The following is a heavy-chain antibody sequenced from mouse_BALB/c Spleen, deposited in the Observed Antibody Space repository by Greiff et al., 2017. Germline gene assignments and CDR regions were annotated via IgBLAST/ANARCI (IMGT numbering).Heavy chain of an antibody. CDR2: IDPENGNT. CDR3: AAPYFDY. CDR1: GFNIKDYY. J-gene: IGHJ2*01. V-gene: IGHV14-1*02. Sequence: EVKLQESGAELVRPGALVKLSCKASGFNIKDYYMHWVKQRPEQGLEWIGWIDPENGNTIYDPKFQGKASITADTSSNTAYLQLSSLTSEDTAVYYCAAPYFDYWGQGTTLTVSS.